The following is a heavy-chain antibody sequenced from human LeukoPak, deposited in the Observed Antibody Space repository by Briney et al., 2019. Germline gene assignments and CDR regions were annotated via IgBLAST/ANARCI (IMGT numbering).Heavy chain of an antibody. D-gene: IGHD5-24*01. CDR2: INPNSGGT. CDR1: GYTFTGYY. J-gene: IGHJ5*02. V-gene: IGHV1-2*02. Sequence: ASVKVSCKASGYTFTGYYMHWVRQAPGQGLEWMGWINPNSGGTNYAQKFQGRVTMTRDTSISTAYMELSSLRSEDTAVYYCATDLEMATMFGHHWGQGTLVTVSS. CDR3: ATDLEMATMFGHH.